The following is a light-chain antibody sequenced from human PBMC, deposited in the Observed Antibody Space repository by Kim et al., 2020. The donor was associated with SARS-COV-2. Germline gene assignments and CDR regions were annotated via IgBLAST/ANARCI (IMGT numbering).Light chain of an antibody. CDR1: QSIGSW. J-gene: IGKJ2*01. Sequence: DIQMTQSPSTLSASVGDRVTITCRASQSIGSWLAWYQQKAGKAPKVLIYHASTLESGVPSRFSGSGSGTEFTLTISSLQPDDFATYYSQKANGEFGQGTKLEIK. CDR2: HAS. V-gene: IGKV1-5*01. CDR3: QKANGE.